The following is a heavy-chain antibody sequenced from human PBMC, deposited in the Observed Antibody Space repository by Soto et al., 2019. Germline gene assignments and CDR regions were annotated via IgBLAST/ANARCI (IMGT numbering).Heavy chain of an antibody. CDR2: ISRSGDST. Sequence: GGSRRFSCAASGGTFTSYAMTWVRQAPGVGQHWVSPISRSGDSTYYADSVKGRFTTSRDNSKNTLYLRMNSLRAEDTAIHYSTKGSFCFDYWGQGTLVAVSS. J-gene: IGHJ4*02. CDR3: TKGSFCFDY. V-gene: IGHV3-23*01. CDR1: GGTFTSYA.